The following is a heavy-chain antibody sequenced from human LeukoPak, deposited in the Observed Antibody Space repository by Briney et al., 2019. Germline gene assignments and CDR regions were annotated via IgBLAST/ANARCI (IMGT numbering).Heavy chain of an antibody. CDR2: IYPGDSDT. CDR3: ASAGSSSDYYYFSAFDI. D-gene: IGHD3-22*01. CDR1: GYSFTSYW. V-gene: IGHV5-51*01. J-gene: IGHJ3*02. Sequence: GESLKISCKGSGYSFTSYWIVWVRQMPGKGLECMGIIYPGDSDTRYSPSFQGQVTILADKSINTAYLQWSSLKASDTAMYYCASAGSSSDYYYFSAFDIWGQGTMVTVSS.